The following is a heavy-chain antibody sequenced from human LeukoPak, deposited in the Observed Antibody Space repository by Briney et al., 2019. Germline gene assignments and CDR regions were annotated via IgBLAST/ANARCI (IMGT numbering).Heavy chain of an antibody. J-gene: IGHJ4*02. CDR2: ISSSGITI. CDR3: TREWAVEFILSGYYTLEY. Sequence: PGGSLRLSCAASGFTFSDYYMSWIRQAPGKGLEWVSYISSSGITIYYADSVKGRFSISRDNAKNSLYLQMKSLRAEDKAVYYCTREWAVEFILSGYYTLEYWGQGTQVTVSS. V-gene: IGHV3-11*01. D-gene: IGHD3-3*01. CDR1: GFTFSDYY.